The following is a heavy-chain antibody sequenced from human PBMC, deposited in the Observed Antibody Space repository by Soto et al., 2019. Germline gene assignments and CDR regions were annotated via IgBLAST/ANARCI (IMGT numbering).Heavy chain of an antibody. J-gene: IGHJ4*01. Sequence: GGSLRLSCAASGFPFNNAWINWVRQVPGKGLEWVGRVKSKADGGSGDYAAPVKGRFVVSRDDSKDIAYLQMNSLKIEDTGVYYCTTDSRTTLPEIRFDYWGHGTQVTVSS. V-gene: IGHV3-15*07. CDR3: TTDSRTTLPEIRFDY. CDR1: GFPFNNAW. CDR2: VKSKADGGSG. D-gene: IGHD1-26*01.